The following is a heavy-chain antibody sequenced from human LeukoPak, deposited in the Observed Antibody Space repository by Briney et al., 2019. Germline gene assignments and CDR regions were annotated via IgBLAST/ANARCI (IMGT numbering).Heavy chain of an antibody. D-gene: IGHD3-10*01. Sequence: ASVKVSCKASGYTFTSYAMNWVRQAPRQGLEWMGWINTNTGNPTYAQGFTGRFVFSLDTSVSTAYLQISSLKAEDTAVYYCARGYGSGRYNNWFDPWGQGTLVTVSS. CDR1: GYTFTSYA. J-gene: IGHJ5*02. CDR2: INTNTGNP. CDR3: ARGYGSGRYNNWFDP. V-gene: IGHV7-4-1*02.